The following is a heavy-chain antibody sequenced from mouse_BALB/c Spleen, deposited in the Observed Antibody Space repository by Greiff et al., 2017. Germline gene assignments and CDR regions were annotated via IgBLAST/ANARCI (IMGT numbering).Heavy chain of an antibody. V-gene: IGHV5-12-2*01. J-gene: IGHJ3*01. CDR2: ISNGGGST. CDR3: ARHDGPFAY. CDR1: GFTFSSYT. D-gene: IGHD2-3*01. Sequence: EVKLVESGGGLVQPGGSLKLSCAASGFTFSSYTMSWVRQTPEKRLEWVAYISNGGGSTYYPDTVKGRFTISRDNAKNTLYLQMSSLKSEDTAMYYCARHDGPFAYWGQGTLVTVSA.